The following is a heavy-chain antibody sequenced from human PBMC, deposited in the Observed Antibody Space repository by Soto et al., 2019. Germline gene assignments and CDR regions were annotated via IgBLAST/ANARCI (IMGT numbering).Heavy chain of an antibody. D-gene: IGHD6-19*01. J-gene: IGHJ3*02. CDR1: GFTFSIYA. CDR2: ISGSGGTT. CDR3: TKTANGWFSAFDI. Sequence: EVQLLESGGGLVQPGGSLRLSCAASGFTFSIYAMSWVRQAPGKGLEWVSAISGSGGTTYYADSVKGRFTFSRDNSKNTLYLQMTSPRAADTDVYYCTKTANGWFSAFDIWGQGTMVTVSS. V-gene: IGHV3-23*01.